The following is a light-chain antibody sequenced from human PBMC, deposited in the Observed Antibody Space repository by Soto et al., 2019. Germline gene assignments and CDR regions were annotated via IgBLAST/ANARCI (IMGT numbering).Light chain of an antibody. CDR2: WAS. J-gene: IGKJ4*01. CDR1: QSVFYNANNKNY. Sequence: DIVMTQSPDSLTVSLGERATINCKSSQSVFYNANNKNYLAWYQQKPGQPPRLLIYWASTRESGVPDRFSGSGSGTDFTLTISSPQAEDVAIYYCHQYYTAPQAFGGGTKVEIK. CDR3: HQYYTAPQA. V-gene: IGKV4-1*01.